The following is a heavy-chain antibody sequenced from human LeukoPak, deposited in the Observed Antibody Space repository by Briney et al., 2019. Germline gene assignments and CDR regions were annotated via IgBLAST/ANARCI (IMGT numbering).Heavy chain of an antibody. J-gene: IGHJ4*02. Sequence: SETLSLTCTVSGGSISSYYWRWIRQPPGKGLEWIGYIYYSGSTNYNPSLKSRVTISVDTSKNQFSLKLSSVTAADTAVYYCAGASYDSSGVHWGQGTLVTASS. CDR3: AGASYDSSGVH. CDR1: GGSISSYY. CDR2: IYYSGST. D-gene: IGHD3-22*01. V-gene: IGHV4-59*01.